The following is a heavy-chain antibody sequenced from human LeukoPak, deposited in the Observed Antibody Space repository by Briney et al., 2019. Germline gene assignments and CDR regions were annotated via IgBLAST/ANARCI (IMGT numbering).Heavy chain of an antibody. CDR3: ARAHYDFWSGYYNFDY. D-gene: IGHD3-3*01. CDR1: GFTFSSSW. CDR2: IKSDGSST. J-gene: IGHJ4*02. Sequence: PGGSLRLSCAASGFTFSSSWMHWVRQAPGKGLVWVSRIKSDGSSTSYADSVNGRFTISRDNAKNTLYLQMNSLRAEDTAVYYCARAHYDFWSGYYNFDYWGQGTLVTVSS. V-gene: IGHV3-74*01.